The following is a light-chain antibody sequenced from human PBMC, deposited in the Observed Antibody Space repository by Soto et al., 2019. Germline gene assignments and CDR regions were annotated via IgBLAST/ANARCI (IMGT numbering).Light chain of an antibody. CDR2: GAS. J-gene: IGKJ1*01. V-gene: IGKV3-20*01. CDR1: QSVSSNY. Sequence: EIVLTQSPGTLYLSPGERATLSCRASQSVSSNYLAWYQQKRGQAPRLLIYGASRRATGIPTRLRGSGSGIDLTLTISRLEPEDVAVYYCQQYDTSPRTCGQGTKVDI. CDR3: QQYDTSPRT.